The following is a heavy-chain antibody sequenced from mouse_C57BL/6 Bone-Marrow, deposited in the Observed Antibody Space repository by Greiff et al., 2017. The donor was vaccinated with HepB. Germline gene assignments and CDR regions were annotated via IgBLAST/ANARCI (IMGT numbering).Heavy chain of an antibody. Sequence: VKVVESGAELARPGASVKLSCKASGYTFTSYGISWVKQRTGQGLEWIGEIYPRSGNTYYNEKFKGKATLTADKSSSTAYMELRSLTSEDSAVYFCARPSSSSGAMDYWGQGTSVTVSS. CDR2: IYPRSGNT. CDR1: GYTFTSYG. J-gene: IGHJ4*01. D-gene: IGHD1-3*01. CDR3: ARPSSSSGAMDY. V-gene: IGHV1-81*01.